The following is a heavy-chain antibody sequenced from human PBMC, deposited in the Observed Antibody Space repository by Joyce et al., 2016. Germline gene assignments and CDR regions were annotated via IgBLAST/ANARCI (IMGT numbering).Heavy chain of an antibody. D-gene: IGHD6-13*01. CDR3: TRGSGTGWFDP. J-gene: IGHJ5*02. CDR1: GFSFRYFW. CDR2: INEDGSEK. Sequence: EVYLVESGGGLVQPVGSLGFSCAASGFSFRYFWMDWVRQVPGKGLGCVAQINEDGSEKNYMDSLSGRFTISRDNAKNSVDLQINSLRVEDTAVYYCTRGSGTGWFDPWGQGTLVTVSS. V-gene: IGHV3-7*03.